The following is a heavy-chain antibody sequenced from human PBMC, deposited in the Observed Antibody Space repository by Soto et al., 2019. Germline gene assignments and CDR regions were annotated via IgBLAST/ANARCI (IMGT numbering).Heavy chain of an antibody. D-gene: IGHD3-16*01. V-gene: IGHV4-59*01. Sequence: PSETLSLTCTVSGGSISSYYWSWIRQPPGKGLEWIGYIYYSGSTNYNPSLKSRVTISVDTSKNQFSLKLSSVTAADTAVYYCAIGIMITFGGVYPPTHWGQGTLVTVSS. J-gene: IGHJ4*02. CDR2: IYYSGST. CDR3: AIGIMITFGGVYPPTH. CDR1: GGSISSYY.